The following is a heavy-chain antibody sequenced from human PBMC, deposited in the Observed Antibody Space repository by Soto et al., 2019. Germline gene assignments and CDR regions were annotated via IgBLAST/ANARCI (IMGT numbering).Heavy chain of an antibody. CDR2: MYYRGSF. CDR1: GGSISVGGSY. D-gene: IGHD3-16*02. J-gene: IGHJ4*02. Sequence: QVQLQESGPGLVKPSQTLSLTCTVSGGSISVGGSYWSWLRQRPGKGLEWFGYMYYRGSFYYNPSLKGRVTISSDTSKNQFSLSVSSVTAADTAVYYCARAPETPPIVRVVVPYFFDSWGQGTLVTVSS. CDR3: ARAPETPPIVRVVVPYFFDS. V-gene: IGHV4-31*03.